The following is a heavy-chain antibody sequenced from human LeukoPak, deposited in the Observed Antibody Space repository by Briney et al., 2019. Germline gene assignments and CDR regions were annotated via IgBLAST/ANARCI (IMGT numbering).Heavy chain of an antibody. CDR3: ARGDLSWGLSWYFDL. D-gene: IGHD7-27*01. J-gene: IGHJ2*01. CDR1: GDSVSSNSAA. Sequence: QTLTLTCAISGDSVSSNSAAWNCIRQSPSRGLEWLGRTYYRSKWYNDYAVSVKSRITINPDTSKNQFSLQLNSVTPEDTAVYYCARGDLSWGLSWYFDLWGRGTLVTVSS. CDR2: TYYRSKWYN. V-gene: IGHV6-1*01.